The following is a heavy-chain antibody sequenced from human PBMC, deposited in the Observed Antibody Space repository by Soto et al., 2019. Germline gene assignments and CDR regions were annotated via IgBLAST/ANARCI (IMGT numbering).Heavy chain of an antibody. J-gene: IGHJ6*02. CDR2: IIPIFGTA. Sequence: QVQLVQSGAEVKKPGSSVKVSCKASGGTFSSYAISWVRQAPGQGLEWMGGIIPIFGTANYAQKFQGRVTITAXXSXSXXYMELSSLRSEDTAVYYCARGRATVTTKLGYGMDVWGQGTTVTVSS. CDR3: ARGRATVTTKLGYGMDV. V-gene: IGHV1-69*12. CDR1: GGTFSSYA. D-gene: IGHD4-17*01.